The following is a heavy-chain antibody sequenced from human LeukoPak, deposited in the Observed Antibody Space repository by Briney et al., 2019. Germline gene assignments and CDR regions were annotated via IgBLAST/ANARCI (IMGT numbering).Heavy chain of an antibody. Sequence: SQTLSLTCAISGDSVSSNSAAWNWIRQSPSRGLEWLGRTYYRSKWYNDYAVSVKSRITINPDTSKNQFSLQLNSATPEDTAVYYCARGEFGYSYGLHYFDYWGQGTLVTVSS. V-gene: IGHV6-1*01. CDR2: TYYRSKWYN. CDR3: ARGEFGYSYGLHYFDY. CDR1: GDSVSSNSAA. J-gene: IGHJ4*02. D-gene: IGHD5-18*01.